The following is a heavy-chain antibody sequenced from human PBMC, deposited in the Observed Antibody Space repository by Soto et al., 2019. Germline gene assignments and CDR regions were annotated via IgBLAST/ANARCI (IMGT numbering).Heavy chain of an antibody. J-gene: IGHJ2*01. D-gene: IGHD4-17*01. V-gene: IGHV3-11*03. Sequence: GGSLRLSCAASGFTFSDYYMSWIRQAPGKGLEWVSYISSSSSYTNYAGSVKGRFTISRDNSKNTLYLQMNSLRAEDTAVYYCAKRTVGWYFDLWGRGTLVTVSS. CDR1: GFTFSDYY. CDR2: ISSSSSYT. CDR3: AKRTVGWYFDL.